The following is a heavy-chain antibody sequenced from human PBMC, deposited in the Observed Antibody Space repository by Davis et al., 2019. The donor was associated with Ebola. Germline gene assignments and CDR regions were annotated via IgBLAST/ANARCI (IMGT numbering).Heavy chain of an antibody. V-gene: IGHV1-3*01. Sequence: ASVKVSCKASGFTLTKYAIHWVRQAPGQRLEWMGWVHGGNGNTKYSQKFQGRVTITRDTSASTAYMELSSLRSEDTAVYYCARGGSYFLKDYWGQGTLVTVSS. D-gene: IGHD1-26*01. CDR3: ARGGSYFLKDY. CDR1: GFTLTKYA. CDR2: VHGGNGNT. J-gene: IGHJ4*02.